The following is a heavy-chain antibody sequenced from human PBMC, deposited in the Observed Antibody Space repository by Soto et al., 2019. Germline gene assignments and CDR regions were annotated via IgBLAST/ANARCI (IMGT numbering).Heavy chain of an antibody. V-gene: IGHV1-69*13. D-gene: IGHD6-19*01. CDR2: IIPIFGTA. Sequence: SVKVSCKASGYTFTSYGISWVRQAPGQGLEWMGWIIPIFGTANYAQKFQGRVTITADESTSTAYMELSSLRSEDTAVYYCARDFGYNSGWYKDWFDAWGQGTTVTVSS. CDR1: GYTFTSYG. J-gene: IGHJ5*01. CDR3: ARDFGYNSGWYKDWFDA.